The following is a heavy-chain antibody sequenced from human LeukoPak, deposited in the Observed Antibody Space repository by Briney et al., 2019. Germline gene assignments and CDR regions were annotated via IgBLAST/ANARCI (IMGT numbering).Heavy chain of an antibody. D-gene: IGHD6-13*01. CDR1: GFTFSNAW. CDR2: MKSKTDGGAT. V-gene: IGHV3-15*01. J-gene: IGHJ4*02. CDR3: TTERGSASWYEYYLDY. Sequence: GGSLRLSCAASGFTFSNAWMSWVRQAPGKGLEWVGRMKSKTDGGATDYAAPVKGRFTISRDVSKNTLYLQMSSLKTEDTAVYYCTTERGSASWYEYYLDYWGQGTLVTVSS.